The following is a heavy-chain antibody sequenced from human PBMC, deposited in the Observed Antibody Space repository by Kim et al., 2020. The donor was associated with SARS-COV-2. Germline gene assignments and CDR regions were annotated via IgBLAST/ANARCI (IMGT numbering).Heavy chain of an antibody. CDR2: LYYSGST. J-gene: IGHJ5*02. V-gene: IGHV4-4*02. D-gene: IGHD6-19*01. Sequence: SETLSLTCAVSGGSISSSNWWSWVRQPPGKGLEWIGELYYSGSTTYNPSLKSRVTISVDKSKNQFSLKLSSVTAADTAVYYCARGIHLRNSSGWPNLRAKYNWFDPWGQGTLVTVSS. CDR3: ARGIHLRNSSGWPNLRAKYNWFDP. CDR1: GGSISSSNW.